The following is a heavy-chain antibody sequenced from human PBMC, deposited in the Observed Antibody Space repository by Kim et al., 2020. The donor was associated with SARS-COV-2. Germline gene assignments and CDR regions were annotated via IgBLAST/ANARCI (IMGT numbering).Heavy chain of an antibody. D-gene: IGHD3-3*01. V-gene: IGHV3-9*01. CDR3: ATELRFLDAPPRYYMDV. CDR2: ISWNSGSI. Sequence: GGSLRLSCAASGFTFGDYAMHWVRQAPGKGLEWVSGISWNSGSIGYADSVKGRFTISRDNAKNSLYLQMNSLRAEDTALYYCATELRFLDAPPRYYMDVWGKGTTVTVSS. J-gene: IGHJ6*03. CDR1: GFTFGDYA.